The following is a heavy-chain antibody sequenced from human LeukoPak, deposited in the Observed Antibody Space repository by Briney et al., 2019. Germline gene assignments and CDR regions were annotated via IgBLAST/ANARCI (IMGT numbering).Heavy chain of an antibody. CDR2: IYYSGST. D-gene: IGHD1-26*01. J-gene: IGHJ4*02. V-gene: IGHV4-59*08. CDR3: ARVLRVVGATNGYYFDY. CDR1: GGSISSYY. Sequence: SETLSLTCTVSGGSISSYYWSWIRQPPGKGLEWIGYIYYSGSTNYNPSLKSRVTTSVDTSKNQFSLKLSSVTAADTAVYYCARVLRVVGATNGYYFDYWGQGTLVTVSS.